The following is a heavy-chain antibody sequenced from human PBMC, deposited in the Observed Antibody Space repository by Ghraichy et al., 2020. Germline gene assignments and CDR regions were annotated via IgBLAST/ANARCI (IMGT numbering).Heavy chain of an antibody. CDR2: ISDSGDTT. D-gene: IGHD6-6*01. CDR3: AKGYSGYSSASDY. Sequence: GGSLRLSCTVSGFTFSKYGMNWVRQAPGKGLEWVSGISDSGDTTYYADSVKGRFTTSRDNSKNTLYVQMSSLRAEDTAVYYCAKGYSGYSSASDYWDQGTLVTVSS. CDR1: GFTFSKYG. J-gene: IGHJ4*02. V-gene: IGHV3-23*01.